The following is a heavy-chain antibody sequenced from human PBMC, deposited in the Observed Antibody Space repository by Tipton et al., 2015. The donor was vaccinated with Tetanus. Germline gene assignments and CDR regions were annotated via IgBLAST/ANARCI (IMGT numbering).Heavy chain of an antibody. CDR1: GASISGYY. D-gene: IGHD3-10*01. V-gene: IGHV4-59*01. J-gene: IGHJ4*02. CDR2: IHYSGST. Sequence: TLSLTCTVSGASISGYYWNWIRQPPGKGLEWIGYIHYSGSTNYNPSLRSRVTLSIDTSKTQFSLNLISVTPADTAVYYCARTGWFGQMPAFDSWGQGTLVTVSS. CDR3: ARTGWFGQMPAFDS.